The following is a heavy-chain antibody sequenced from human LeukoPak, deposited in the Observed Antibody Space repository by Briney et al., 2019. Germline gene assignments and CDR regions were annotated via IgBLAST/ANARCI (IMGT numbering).Heavy chain of an antibody. Sequence: ASVKVSCKPSGYTFTNYDISWVRQAPGPGLEWMGWISAYNGNTNYAQKLQGRVTMTTDTSTSTAYMELRSLRSDDTAVYYCARRAGHWFDPWGQGTLVTVSS. V-gene: IGHV1-18*01. J-gene: IGHJ5*02. CDR3: ARRAGHWFDP. D-gene: IGHD6-19*01. CDR2: ISAYNGNT. CDR1: GYTFTNYD.